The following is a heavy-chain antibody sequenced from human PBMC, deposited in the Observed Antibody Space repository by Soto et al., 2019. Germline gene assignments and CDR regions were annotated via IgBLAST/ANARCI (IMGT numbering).Heavy chain of an antibody. D-gene: IGHD3-9*01. CDR1: GFTFSSQV. Sequence: LRLSCAASGFTFSSQVMSWVRQAPGKGLEWVSSISGSGVSTYYADSVKGRFTISRDNSKNTLYLQMNSLRAEDTAMYYCAKKFDIFDYWGQGTLVTVSS. CDR2: ISGSGVST. V-gene: IGHV3-23*01. J-gene: IGHJ4*02. CDR3: AKKFDIFDY.